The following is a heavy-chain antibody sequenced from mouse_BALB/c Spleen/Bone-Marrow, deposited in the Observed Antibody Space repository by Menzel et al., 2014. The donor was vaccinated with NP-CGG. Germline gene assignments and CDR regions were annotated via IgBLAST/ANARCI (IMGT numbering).Heavy chain of an antibody. D-gene: IGHD2-12*01. CDR2: INPSNGRT. CDR1: GYTFTSYW. J-gene: IGHJ3*01. Sequence: QVQLKQSGAELVKPGASVKLSCKASGYTFTSYWMHWVKQRPGQGLEWIGEINPSNGRTNYTEKFKIKATLTVDKSSSTTYMQLKSLAIEDSAIYYCASYRGAYWGQGTLVTVSA. V-gene: IGHV1S81*02. CDR3: ASYRGAY.